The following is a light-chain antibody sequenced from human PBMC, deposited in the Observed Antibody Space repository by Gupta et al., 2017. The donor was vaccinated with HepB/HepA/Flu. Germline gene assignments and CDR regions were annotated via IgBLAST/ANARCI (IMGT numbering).Light chain of an antibody. V-gene: IGKV3D-20*01. CDR1: QSVRSSY. CDR2: EAS. Sequence: EIVLTQSAATLSLSPGERATLSCGASQSVRSSYLSWYQQKPGLAPRLLIYEASSRATGIPDRFSGSGSGTDFTLTISRLEHEDFAVYYCQQDGSSPITFGGGTKVESK. CDR3: QQDGSSPIT. J-gene: IGKJ4*01.